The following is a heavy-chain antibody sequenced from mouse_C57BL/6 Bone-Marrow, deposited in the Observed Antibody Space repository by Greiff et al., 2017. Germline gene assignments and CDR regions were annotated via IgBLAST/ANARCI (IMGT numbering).Heavy chain of an antibody. CDR1: GYSITSGYY. CDR3: ASCSRYEDFDY. V-gene: IGHV3-6*01. J-gene: IGHJ2*01. CDR2: ISYDGSN. D-gene: IGHD1-1*01. Sequence: EVKLQESGPGLVKPSQSLSLTCSVTGYSITSGYYWNWIRQFPGNKLEWMGYISYDGSNNYNPSLKNRISFTRDTSKNQFFLKLNSVTTEDTATYYCASCSRYEDFDYWGQGTTLTVSS.